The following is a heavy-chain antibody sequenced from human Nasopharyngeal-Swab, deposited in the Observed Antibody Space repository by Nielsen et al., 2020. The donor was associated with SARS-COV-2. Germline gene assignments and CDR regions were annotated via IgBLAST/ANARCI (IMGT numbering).Heavy chain of an antibody. CDR2: ISYDGSNK. D-gene: IGHD3-3*01. CDR3: TTDPPGYYDFWSGWADI. J-gene: IGHJ3*02. V-gene: IGHV3-30*04. Sequence: GESLKISCAASGFTFSSYAMHWVRQAPGKGLEWVAVISYDGSNKYYADSVKGRFTISRDNSKNTLYLQMNSLRAEDTAVYYCTTDPPGYYDFWSGWADIWGQGTMVTVSS. CDR1: GFTFSSYA.